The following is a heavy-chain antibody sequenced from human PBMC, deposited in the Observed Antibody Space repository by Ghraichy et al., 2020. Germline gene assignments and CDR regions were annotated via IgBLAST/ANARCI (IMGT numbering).Heavy chain of an antibody. Sequence: SVKVSCKASGGTFSSYAISWVRQAPGQGLEWMGGIIPIFGTANYAQKFQGRVTITADESTSTAYMELSSLRSEDTAVYYCASTAEGVTTPYYYYGMDVWGQGTTVTVSS. D-gene: IGHD4-17*01. CDR2: IIPIFGTA. V-gene: IGHV1-69*13. CDR1: GGTFSSYA. J-gene: IGHJ6*02. CDR3: ASTAEGVTTPYYYYGMDV.